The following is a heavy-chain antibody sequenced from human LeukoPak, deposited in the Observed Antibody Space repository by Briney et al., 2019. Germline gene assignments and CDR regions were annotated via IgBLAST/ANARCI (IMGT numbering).Heavy chain of an antibody. CDR1: GGSINDFY. CDR2: IYSSGST. CDR3: ARGGRHDAFDI. V-gene: IGHV4-4*07. J-gene: IGHJ3*02. D-gene: IGHD6-25*01. Sequence: SETLSLTCTVSGGSINDFYWNWIRQPAGKGLEWIGRIYSSGSTHYNPSLKSRVAMSVDTSKTQFSLKLTSVTAADTAVYYCARGGRHDAFDIWGQGTMVTVSA.